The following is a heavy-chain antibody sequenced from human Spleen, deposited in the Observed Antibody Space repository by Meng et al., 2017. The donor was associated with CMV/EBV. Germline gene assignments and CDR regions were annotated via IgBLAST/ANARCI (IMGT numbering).Heavy chain of an antibody. V-gene: IGHV3-15*01. Sequence: LSCAASGFTFSIAWMDWVRQGPGKGLEWVGRIKSETDGGTKDYAARVRGRFTISRDDSKAKSYLQMDSLKAEDTAVYYCSTASSWRSWGQGTLVTVSS. J-gene: IGHJ4*02. CDR2: IKSETDGGTK. CDR3: STASSWRS. CDR1: GFTFSIAW.